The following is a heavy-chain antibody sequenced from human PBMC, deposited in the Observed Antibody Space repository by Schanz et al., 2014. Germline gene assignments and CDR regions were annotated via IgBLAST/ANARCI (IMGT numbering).Heavy chain of an antibody. Sequence: QVQLQESGPGLVKPSQTLSLTCTVSGGSVSSGGDYWSWIRQHPGKGLEWIGFISYSGSTYYNPSLKSRVTISMHTSKNQFSLKLSSVTAADTAVYYCARGGSVATIAPYTWFDPWGQGTLVTVSS. V-gene: IGHV4-31*03. J-gene: IGHJ5*02. CDR3: ARGGSVATIAPYTWFDP. CDR1: GGSVSSGGDY. D-gene: IGHD5-12*01. CDR2: ISYSGST.